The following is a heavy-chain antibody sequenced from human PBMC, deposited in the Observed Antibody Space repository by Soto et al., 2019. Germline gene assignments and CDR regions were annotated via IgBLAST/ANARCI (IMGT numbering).Heavy chain of an antibody. CDR2: ITNTGGST. J-gene: IGHJ4*02. CDR1: GFTFSSYS. V-gene: IGHV3-23*01. D-gene: IGHD3-10*01. CDR3: AKAGYGSGSYYTLSFDY. Sequence: PGGSLRLSCAASGFTFSSYSMNWVRQAPGKGLECVSSITNTGGSTYYADSVKGRFTISRDNSKNTVYLQMNSLRAEDTAVYYCAKAGYGSGSYYTLSFDYWGQGSLVTVSS.